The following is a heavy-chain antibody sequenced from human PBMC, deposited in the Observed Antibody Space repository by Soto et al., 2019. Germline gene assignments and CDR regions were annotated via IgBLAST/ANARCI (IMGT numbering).Heavy chain of an antibody. D-gene: IGHD3-10*01. CDR3: ASGPHYYGSGSYYNIDY. CDR1: GFTFSSYW. CDR2: INSDGSST. V-gene: IGHV3-74*01. Sequence: GGSLRLSCAASGFTFSSYWMHWVRQAPGKGLVWVSRINSDGSSTSYADSVKGRFTISRDNAKNTLYLQMNSLRAEDTAVYYCASGPHYYGSGSYYNIDYWGQGTLVTVSS. J-gene: IGHJ4*02.